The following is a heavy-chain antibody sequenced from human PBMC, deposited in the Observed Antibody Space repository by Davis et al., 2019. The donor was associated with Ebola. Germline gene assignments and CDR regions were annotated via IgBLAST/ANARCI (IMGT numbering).Heavy chain of an antibody. CDR2: IKEDGSEM. CDR1: GLTFRSYW. V-gene: IGHV3-7*03. Sequence: PGGSLRLSCAASGLTFRSYWMTWVRQAPGKGLEWVANIKEDGSEMNYGDSVKGRFTISRDNAKNSLYLQMNSLRAEDTALYYCARDANYCRSPICYDVFDIWGQGTMVTVSS. J-gene: IGHJ3*02. CDR3: ARDANYCRSPICYDVFDI. D-gene: IGHD2-2*01.